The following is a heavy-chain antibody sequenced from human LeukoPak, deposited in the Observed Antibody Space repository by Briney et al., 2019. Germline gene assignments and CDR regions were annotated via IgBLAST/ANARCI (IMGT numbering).Heavy chain of an antibody. CDR2: MNPKSGNT. CDR1: GYTFTSYD. D-gene: IGHD3-9*01. Sequence: ASVNDSCKASGYTFTSYDINWVRQATGQELEWMGWMNPKSGNTGYAQKFQGRVTMTRNTSISTAYMELSSLRSEDTAVYYFARGWLLSNYYYGMDVWGQGTTVTVSS. CDR3: ARGWLLSNYYYGMDV. J-gene: IGHJ6*02. V-gene: IGHV1-8*01.